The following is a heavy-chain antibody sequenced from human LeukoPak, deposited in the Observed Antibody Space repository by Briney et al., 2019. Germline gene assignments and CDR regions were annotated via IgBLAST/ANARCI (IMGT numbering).Heavy chain of an antibody. D-gene: IGHD3-22*01. CDR2: INHSGST. Sequence: SETLSLTCAVYGGSFSGYYWSWIRQPPGKGLEWIGEINHSGSTNYNPSLKSRVTISVDTSKNQFSLKLSSVTAADTAVYYCARDNYYYDSSGSQPFDYWGQGTLVTVSS. CDR1: GGSFSGYY. CDR3: ARDNYYYDSSGSQPFDY. J-gene: IGHJ4*02. V-gene: IGHV4-34*01.